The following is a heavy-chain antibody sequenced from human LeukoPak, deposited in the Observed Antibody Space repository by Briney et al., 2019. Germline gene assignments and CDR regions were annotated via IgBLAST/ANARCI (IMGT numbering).Heavy chain of an antibody. CDR2: ISGHNDNT. V-gene: IGHV1-18*01. D-gene: IGHD6-13*01. CDR3: ARVRSSWYGAFDI. J-gene: IGHJ3*02. Sequence: ASVKVSCRASGYTFTSYGISWVRQAPGQGLEWMGWISGHNDNTNYAQKVQGRVTMTTDTSTSTAYMELRGLRSDDTAVYYCARVRSSWYGAFDIWGQGTMVTVS. CDR1: GYTFTSYG.